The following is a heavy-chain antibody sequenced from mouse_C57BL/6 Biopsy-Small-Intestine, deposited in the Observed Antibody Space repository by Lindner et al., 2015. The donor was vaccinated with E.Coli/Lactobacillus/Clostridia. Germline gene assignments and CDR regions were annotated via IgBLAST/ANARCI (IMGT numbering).Heavy chain of an antibody. V-gene: IGHV5-17*01. J-gene: IGHJ4*01. Sequence: VQLQESGGGLVKPGGSLKLSCAASGFTFSDYGIHWVRQAPEKGLEWVAYISSGSSTIYYADTVKGRFTTSRDNAKNTLFLQMTSLRSEDTAMYYCARPFYYALDYWGQRNLSRRLL. CDR2: ISSGSSTI. CDR3: ARPFYYALDY. CDR1: GFTFSDYG.